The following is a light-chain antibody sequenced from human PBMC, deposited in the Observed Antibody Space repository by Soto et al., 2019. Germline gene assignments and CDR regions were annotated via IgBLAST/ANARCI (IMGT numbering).Light chain of an antibody. J-gene: IGLJ1*01. CDR2: DVT. Sequence: QSALTQPASVSGSPGQSITISCTGTSSDVGGYNYVSWYQQYPGKAPKLMIYDVTNRPSGVSNRFSGSKSGNTASLTISGLQAEDEADYYCGSYRITPAVFGTETKLTVL. V-gene: IGLV2-14*01. CDR3: GSYRITPAV. CDR1: SSDVGGYNY.